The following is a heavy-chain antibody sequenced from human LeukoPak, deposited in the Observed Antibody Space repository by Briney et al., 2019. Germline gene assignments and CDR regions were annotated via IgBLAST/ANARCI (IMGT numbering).Heavy chain of an antibody. V-gene: IGHV3-30*19. CDR2: ISYDSTNI. CDR3: ARDLPPLDY. J-gene: IGHJ4*02. CDR1: GFTFSTFA. Sequence: PGRSLRLSCAASGFTFSTFAMHWVRQAPGKGLQWVALISYDSTNIHYADSVRGRFTISRDNSKNTLYLQMNSLRDEDTAVYYCARDLPPLDYWGQGTLVTVSS.